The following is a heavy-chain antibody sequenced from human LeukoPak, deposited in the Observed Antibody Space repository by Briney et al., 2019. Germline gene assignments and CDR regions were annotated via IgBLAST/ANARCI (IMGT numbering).Heavy chain of an antibody. CDR3: AKDMSRYGIAVAGTNY. V-gene: IGHV3-9*01. D-gene: IGHD6-19*01. J-gene: IGHJ4*02. CDR2: ISWNSGSI. CDR1: GFTFDDYA. Sequence: PGGSLGLSCAASGFTFDDYAMHWVRQAPGKGLEWVSGISWNSGSIGYADSVKGRFTISRDNAKNSLYLQMNSLRAEDTALYYCAKDMSRYGIAVAGTNYWGQGTLVTVSS.